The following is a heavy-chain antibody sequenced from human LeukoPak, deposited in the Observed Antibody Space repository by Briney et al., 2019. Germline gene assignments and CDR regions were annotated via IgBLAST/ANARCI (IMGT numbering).Heavy chain of an antibody. Sequence: SETLSLTCTVSGGSISSYYWSWIRQPPGKGLEWIGYIYYSGSTNYNPSLKSRVTISVDTSKNQFSLKLSSVTAADTAVYYCARKYSSGCYRSDRHAFDIWGQGTMVTVSS. D-gene: IGHD6-19*01. CDR1: GGSISSYY. CDR3: ARKYSSGCYRSDRHAFDI. V-gene: IGHV4-59*08. CDR2: IYYSGST. J-gene: IGHJ3*02.